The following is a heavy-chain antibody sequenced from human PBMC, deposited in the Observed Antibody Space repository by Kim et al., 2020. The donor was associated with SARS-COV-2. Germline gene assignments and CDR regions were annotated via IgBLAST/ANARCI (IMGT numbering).Heavy chain of an antibody. J-gene: IGHJ4*02. CDR1: GFTFSNYA. V-gene: IGHV3-23*01. D-gene: IGHD3-10*01. CDR3: AKGFGAGNNRPPINGDS. CDR2: ISASGSST. Sequence: GGSLRLSCAASGFTFSNYAMSWVRQAPGKGLEWVSGISASGSSTYYADSVKGRFTISRDISKSTMYLQLNNLRAEDTAVYYCAKGFGAGNNRPPINGDSWGQGTLVTVSS.